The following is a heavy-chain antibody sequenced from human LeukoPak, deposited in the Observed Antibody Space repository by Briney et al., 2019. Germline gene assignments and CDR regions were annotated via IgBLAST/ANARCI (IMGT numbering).Heavy chain of an antibody. V-gene: IGHV4-30-2*05. CDR2: IYHSGST. J-gene: IGHJ4*02. CDR3: ARSGGDFWSGYPEPSTFDY. CDR1: GGSISSGGYS. D-gene: IGHD3-3*01. Sequence: SQTLSLTCAVSGGSISSGGYSWSWIRQPPGKGLEWIGYIYHSGSTYYNPSLKSRVTISVDTSKNQFSLKLSSVTAADTAVYYCARSGGDFWSGYPEPSTFDYWGQGTLVTVSS.